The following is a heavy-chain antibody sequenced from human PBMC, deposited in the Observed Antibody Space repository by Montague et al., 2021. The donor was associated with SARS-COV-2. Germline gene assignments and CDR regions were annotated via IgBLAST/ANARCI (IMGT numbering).Heavy chain of an antibody. CDR1: GFSLSTSGMC. CDR3: ARIRDYDILTGSYSGLDY. D-gene: IGHD3-9*01. J-gene: IGHJ4*02. Sequence: VKPTQTLTLTCTFSGFSLSTSGMCVSWIRQPPGKALEWLALIDWDDDKYYSTSLKTRLTISKDTSKNQVVLTMTNMDPVDTATYYCARIRDYDILTGSYSGLDYWGQGTLVTVSS. CDR2: IDWDDDK. V-gene: IGHV2-70*01.